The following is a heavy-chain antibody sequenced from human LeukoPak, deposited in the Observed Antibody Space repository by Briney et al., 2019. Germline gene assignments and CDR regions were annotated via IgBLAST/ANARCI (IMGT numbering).Heavy chain of an antibody. CDR3: ARDGDSGYDCLFDY. J-gene: IGHJ4*02. V-gene: IGHV7-4-1*02. CDR1: GYTFTSYA. Sequence: GASVKVSCKASGYTFTSYAMNWVRQAPGQGLEWMGWINTKSGNPTYAQGFTGRFVFSLDTSVSTAYLQISSRKAEDTAVYYCARDGDSGYDCLFDYWGQGTLVTVSS. CDR2: INTKSGNP. D-gene: IGHD5-12*01.